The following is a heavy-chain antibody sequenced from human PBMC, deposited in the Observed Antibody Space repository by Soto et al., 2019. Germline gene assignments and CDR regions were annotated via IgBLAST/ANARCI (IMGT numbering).Heavy chain of an antibody. CDR2: IKSKGGGGTA. Sequence: EVQLVESGGGLVTPGGSLTLSCAASGFSFSPAWMNWVRQAPGKGLEWVGLIKSKGGGGTADYAAPVKGRFIISRDDSKTTIYLQMNSLKPEDTALSYCIWQHDFYYGRALWGQGTTVTVSS. CDR3: IWQHDFYYGRAL. D-gene: IGHD6-13*01. V-gene: IGHV3-15*07. CDR1: GFSFSPAW. J-gene: IGHJ6*02.